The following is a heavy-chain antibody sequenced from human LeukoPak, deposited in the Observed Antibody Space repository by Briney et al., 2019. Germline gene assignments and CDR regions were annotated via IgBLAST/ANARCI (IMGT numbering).Heavy chain of an antibody. V-gene: IGHV1-8*01. CDR1: GYTFTNYE. CDR2: MNPSSGNT. J-gene: IGHJ6*02. Sequence: ASVKVSCKASGYTFTNYEINWVRQGTGQGLEWLGWMNPSSGNTGYAQKFQGRVTMTRDTSINTAYMELSSLRSEDTAVYYCARGNIYYYGMDVWGQGTTVTVS. CDR3: ARGNIYYYGMDV.